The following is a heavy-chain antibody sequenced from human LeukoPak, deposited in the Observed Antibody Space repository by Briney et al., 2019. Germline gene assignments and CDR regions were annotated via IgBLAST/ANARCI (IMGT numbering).Heavy chain of an antibody. Sequence: PGGSLRLSCAASGLTVSSNYMSWVRQAPGKGLEWVSVIYSGGSTYYADSVKGRFTISRDNSKNTLYLQMNSLRAEDTAVYYCAREFVPSYSSGWYDYWGQGTLVTVSS. J-gene: IGHJ4*02. D-gene: IGHD6-19*01. V-gene: IGHV3-53*01. CDR1: GLTVSSNY. CDR3: AREFVPSYSSGWYDY. CDR2: IYSGGST.